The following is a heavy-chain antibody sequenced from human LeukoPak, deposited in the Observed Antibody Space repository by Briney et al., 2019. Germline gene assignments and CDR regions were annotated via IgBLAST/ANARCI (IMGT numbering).Heavy chain of an antibody. CDR1: GESFSVYF. J-gene: IGHJ4*03. CDR2: IDHRGSS. CDR3: ATRSSTLAAARCFDD. D-gene: IGHD6-6*01. Sequence: SETLSLTCAVHGESFSVYFWSWIRQVPGKGLEWIGEIDHRGSSDYNPPLKSRATISVDTSKNHFSLSLTSVTAADTAVYYCATRSSTLAAARCFDDWGQGTVVTVSS. V-gene: IGHV4-34*01.